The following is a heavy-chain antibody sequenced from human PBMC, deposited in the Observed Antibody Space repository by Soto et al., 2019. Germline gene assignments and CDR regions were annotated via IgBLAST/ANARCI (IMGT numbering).Heavy chain of an antibody. CDR1: GFTFSSYG. V-gene: IGHV3-30*18. D-gene: IGHD6-19*01. CDR3: AKDYTAVAGTCDY. J-gene: IGHJ4*02. Sequence: GGSLRLSCAASGFTFSSYGMHWVRQAPGKGLEWVAVISYDGSNKYYADSVKGRFTISRDNSKNTLYLQMNSLRAEDTAVYYCAKDYTAVAGTCDYWGQGTLVTVSS. CDR2: ISYDGSNK.